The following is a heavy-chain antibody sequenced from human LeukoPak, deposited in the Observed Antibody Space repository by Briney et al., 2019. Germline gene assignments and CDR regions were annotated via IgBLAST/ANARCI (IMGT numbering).Heavy chain of an antibody. V-gene: IGHV1-2*02. CDR2: INPNSGGT. J-gene: IGHJ4*02. Sequence: ASVKVSCKASGYTFTGYYMHWVRQAPGQGLEWMGWINPNSGGTSYAQKFQGRVTMTRDTSTSTVYMELSSLRSEDTAVYYCARGYSSGWYYFDYWGQGTLVTVSS. CDR1: GYTFTGYY. CDR3: ARGYSSGWYYFDY. D-gene: IGHD6-19*01.